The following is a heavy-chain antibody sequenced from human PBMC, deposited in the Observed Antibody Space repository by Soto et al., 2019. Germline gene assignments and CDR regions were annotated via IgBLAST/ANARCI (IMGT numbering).Heavy chain of an antibody. CDR1: GYTFTTYW. V-gene: IGHV1-18*01. Sequence: ASVKVSCKASGYTFTTYWINWVRQAPGQGLEWMGWISAYNGDTNYAQKFQGRVTMTTDTSTSTAYMELRSLRYDDTAVYYCARADYDYIWGTYHYTYFDYCGQGTPVTVSS. D-gene: IGHD3-16*02. J-gene: IGHJ4*02. CDR2: ISAYNGDT. CDR3: ARADYDYIWGTYHYTYFDY.